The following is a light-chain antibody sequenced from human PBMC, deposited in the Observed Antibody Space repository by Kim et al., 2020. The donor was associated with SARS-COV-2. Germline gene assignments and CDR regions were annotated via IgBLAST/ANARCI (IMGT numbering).Light chain of an antibody. V-gene: IGKV3-20*01. J-gene: IGKJ1*01. Sequence: PGDRATPSCRASQSVGGSYLAWYQQKPGQAPRLLISGASSRATGIPDRISGSGSGTDFTLTFSSLQSEDFAVYFCQQYDNWPPWTFGQGTKVDIK. CDR2: GAS. CDR3: QQYDNWPPWT. CDR1: QSVGGSY.